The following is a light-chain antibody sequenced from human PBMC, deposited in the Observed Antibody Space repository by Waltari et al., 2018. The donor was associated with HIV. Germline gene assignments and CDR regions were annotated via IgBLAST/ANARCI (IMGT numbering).Light chain of an antibody. CDR3: GTWDSSLSGVV. V-gene: IGLV1-51*01. CDR2: DNN. J-gene: IGLJ3*02. Sequence: QSVLTQPPSVSAAPGQKDTISCSASSPNIGKNFVSWYKQLPGTAPKLLIYDNNKRPSGIPDRFSGSKSGTSATLGITGLQTGDEADYYCGTWDSSLSGVVFGGGTKLTVL. CDR1: SPNIGKNF.